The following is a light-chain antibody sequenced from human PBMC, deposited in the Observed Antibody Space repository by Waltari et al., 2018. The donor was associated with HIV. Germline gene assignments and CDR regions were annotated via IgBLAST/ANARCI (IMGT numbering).Light chain of an antibody. CDR3: QQYEASPPMYI. Sequence: ETVLTQSPGTLSLSSGERAILSCRASQTINTNYLAWYQLKPGLPPRLLIYDTSTRAAGIPDRFSGSWSRTDFSLTISRLEPEDFAVYFCQQYEASPPMYIFGQGTRLEV. CDR2: DTS. CDR1: QTINTNY. J-gene: IGKJ2*01. V-gene: IGKV3-20*01.